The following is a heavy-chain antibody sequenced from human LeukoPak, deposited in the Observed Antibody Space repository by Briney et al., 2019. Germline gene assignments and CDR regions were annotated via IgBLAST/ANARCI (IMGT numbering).Heavy chain of an antibody. CDR3: ASSDSPGSYFDY. CDR1: GFTFSSYS. Sequence: SGGSLRLSCAASGFTFSSYSMNWVRQAPGKGLEWVSSISGSSSYIYYADSVKGRFTISRDNAKNSLYLQMSSLRAEDTAVYYCASSDSPGSYFDYWGQGTLVTVSS. V-gene: IGHV3-21*01. CDR2: ISGSSSYI. D-gene: IGHD3-10*01. J-gene: IGHJ4*02.